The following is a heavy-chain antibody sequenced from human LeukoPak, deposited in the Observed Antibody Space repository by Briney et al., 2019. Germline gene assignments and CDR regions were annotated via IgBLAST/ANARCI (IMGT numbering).Heavy chain of an antibody. V-gene: IGHV4-39*01. CDR2: IYYSGST. Sequence: SETLSLTCTVSGGSISSSSYYWGWIRQPPGKGLEWIGSIYYSGSTHYNPSLKSRVTISVDTSKNQFSLKLSSVTAADTAVYYCARNLTRLERRLGFDYWGQGTLVTVSS. J-gene: IGHJ4*02. D-gene: IGHD1-1*01. CDR1: GGSISSSSYY. CDR3: ARNLTRLERRLGFDY.